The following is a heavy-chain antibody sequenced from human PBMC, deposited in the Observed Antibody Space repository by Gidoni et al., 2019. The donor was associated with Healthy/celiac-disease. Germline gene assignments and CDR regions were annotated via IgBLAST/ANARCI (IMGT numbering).Heavy chain of an antibody. CDR2: IIPIFGKA. Sequence: HVPLVQSRADVQTPGSSVTVSCTSSGCTFSSYAISWVRQAPGQGLEWMGGIIPIFGKANYAQKFQGRVTITADESTSTAYMELSSLRSEDTAVYYCAESLIDQNWYFDLWGRGTLVTVSS. J-gene: IGHJ2*01. CDR3: AESLIDQNWYFDL. V-gene: IGHV1-69*01. CDR1: GCTFSSYA. D-gene: IGHD3-16*01.